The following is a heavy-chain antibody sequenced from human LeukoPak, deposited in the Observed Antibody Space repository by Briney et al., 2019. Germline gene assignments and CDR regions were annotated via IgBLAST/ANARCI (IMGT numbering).Heavy chain of an antibody. CDR1: GYSISSGYY. J-gene: IGHJ4*02. Sequence: SETLSLTCAVSGYSISSGYYWGWIRQPPGKGLEWIGSIYHSGSTYYNPSLKSRVTISVDTSKNQFSPKLSSVTAADTAVYYCARMSLVVVITVFDYWGQGTLVTVSS. CDR2: IYHSGST. CDR3: ARMSLVVVITVFDY. D-gene: IGHD3-22*01. V-gene: IGHV4-38-2*01.